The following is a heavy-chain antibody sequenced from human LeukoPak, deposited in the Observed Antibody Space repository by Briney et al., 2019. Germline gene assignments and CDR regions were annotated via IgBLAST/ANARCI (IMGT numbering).Heavy chain of an antibody. Sequence: AGGSLRLSCAASGFTFITYAMSWVRQAPGKGLEWVSGISGNGGSTYYVDSVKGRFTISRDNSKNTLYLQMNSLRAEDTAVYYCAIDNETVVGNCDYWGQGTLVTVSS. D-gene: IGHD3-22*01. J-gene: IGHJ4*02. CDR3: AIDNETVVGNCDY. CDR2: ISGNGGST. CDR1: GFTFITYA. V-gene: IGHV3-23*01.